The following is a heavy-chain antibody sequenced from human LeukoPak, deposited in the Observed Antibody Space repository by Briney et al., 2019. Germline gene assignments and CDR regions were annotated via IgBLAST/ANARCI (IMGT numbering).Heavy chain of an antibody. V-gene: IGHV3-66*01. CDR2: LYSGGKT. Sequence: GGSLRLSCAASGFTVSSNYMSWVRQAPGKGLQRVSALYSGGKTYYADSVKGRFTISRDNAKNSLYLQMNSLRAEDTAVYYCARDTPGFDYWGQGTLVTVSS. CDR3: ARDTPGFDY. CDR1: GFTVSSNY. D-gene: IGHD1-14*01. J-gene: IGHJ4*02.